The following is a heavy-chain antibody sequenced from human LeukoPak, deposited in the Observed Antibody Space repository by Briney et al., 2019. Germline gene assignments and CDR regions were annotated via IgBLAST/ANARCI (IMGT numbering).Heavy chain of an antibody. D-gene: IGHD6-19*01. J-gene: IGHJ5*02. CDR1: GGSISSYY. CDR2: IYYSGST. CDR3: ARTRGAVAGWFDP. Sequence: SSETLSLTCTVSGGSISSYYWSWIRQPPGKGLEWIGYIYYSGSTNYNPSLKSRVTISVDTSKNQFSLRLSSVTAADTAVHYCARTRGAVAGWFDPWGQGTLVTVSS. V-gene: IGHV4-59*01.